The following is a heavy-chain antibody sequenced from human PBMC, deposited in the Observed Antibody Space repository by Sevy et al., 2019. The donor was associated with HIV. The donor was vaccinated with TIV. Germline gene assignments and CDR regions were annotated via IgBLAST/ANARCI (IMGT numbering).Heavy chain of an antibody. CDR1: GFTFRRYW. Sequence: GGSLRLSCAASGFTFRRYWMSWVRQAPGKGLEWVANIKQDGSGKYYVDSVKGRFTMSRDNAKNSLYLQMNSLRAEDTAVYYCTKMKDDSSGFHLDYWGQGTLVTVSS. CDR3: TKMKDDSSGFHLDY. J-gene: IGHJ4*02. V-gene: IGHV3-7*01. CDR2: IKQDGSGK. D-gene: IGHD3-22*01.